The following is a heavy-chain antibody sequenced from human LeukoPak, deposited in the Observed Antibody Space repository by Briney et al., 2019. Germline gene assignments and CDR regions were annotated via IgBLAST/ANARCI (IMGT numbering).Heavy chain of an antibody. CDR1: GFTFSSYS. V-gene: IGHV3-48*01. J-gene: IGHJ6*02. Sequence: PGGSLRLSCAASGFTFSSYSMNWVRQAPGKGLEWVSYISSSSSTIYYADSVKGRFTISRDNAKNSLYLQMNSLRAEDTAVYYCARLKVVRGVISREYYYYYYGMDVWGQGTTVTVSS. D-gene: IGHD3-10*01. CDR3: ARLKVVRGVISREYYYYYYGMDV. CDR2: ISSSSSTI.